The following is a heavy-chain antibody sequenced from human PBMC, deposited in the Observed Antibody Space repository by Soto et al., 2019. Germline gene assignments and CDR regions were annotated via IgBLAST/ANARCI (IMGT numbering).Heavy chain of an antibody. Sequence: QVQLVESGGGLVKPGGSLRLSCAASGFTLSDYYMSWIRQAPGRGREWISYISSSGSTIYYADSVKGRFTISRDNAKNSLYLQMNSLRAEDTAVYYCASKQLVLGDGFDIWGQGTMVTVSS. V-gene: IGHV3-11*01. D-gene: IGHD6-13*01. J-gene: IGHJ3*02. CDR3: ASKQLVLGDGFDI. CDR1: GFTLSDYY. CDR2: ISSSGSTI.